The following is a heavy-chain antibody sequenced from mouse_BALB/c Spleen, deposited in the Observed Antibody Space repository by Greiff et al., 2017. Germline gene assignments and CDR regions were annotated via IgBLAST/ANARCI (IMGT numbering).Heavy chain of an antibody. CDR3: ARVDYDGGGYAMDY. J-gene: IGHJ4*01. CDR2: IWAGGST. D-gene: IGHD2-4*01. CDR1: GFSLTSYG. Sequence: VQLKESGPGLVAPSQSLSITCTVSGFSLTSYGVHWVRQPPGKGLEWLGVIWAGGSTNYNSALMSRLSISKDNSKSQVFLKMNSLQTDDTAMYYCARVDYDGGGYAMDYWGQGTSVTVSS. V-gene: IGHV2-9*02.